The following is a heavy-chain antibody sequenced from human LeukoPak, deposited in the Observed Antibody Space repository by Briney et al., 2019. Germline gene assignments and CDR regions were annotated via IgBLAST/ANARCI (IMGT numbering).Heavy chain of an antibody. CDR2: IYYSGST. CDR3: ARAFWSGPFDY. Sequence: PSETLSLTCTVSGGSISSSSYYWGWIRQPPGKGLEWIGSIYYSGSTYYNPSLKSRVTISVDTSKNQFSLKLSSVTAADTAVYYCARAFWSGPFDYWGQGTLVTVSS. J-gene: IGHJ4*02. CDR1: GGSISSSSYY. V-gene: IGHV4-39*07. D-gene: IGHD3-3*01.